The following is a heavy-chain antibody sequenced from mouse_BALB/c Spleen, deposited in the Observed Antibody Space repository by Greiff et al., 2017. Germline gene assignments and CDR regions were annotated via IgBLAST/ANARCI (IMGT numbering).Heavy chain of an antibody. CDR3: ARKEQLGLRNDYGMDY. Sequence: QVHVKQSGAELMKPGASVKISCKATGYTFSSYWIEWVKQRPGHGLEWIGEILPGSGSTNYNEKFKGKATFTADTSSNTAYMQLSSLTSEDSAVYYCARKEQLGLRNDYGMDYWGQGTSVTVSS. D-gene: IGHD3-1*01. V-gene: IGHV1-9*01. CDR1: GYTFSSYW. CDR2: ILPGSGST. J-gene: IGHJ4*01.